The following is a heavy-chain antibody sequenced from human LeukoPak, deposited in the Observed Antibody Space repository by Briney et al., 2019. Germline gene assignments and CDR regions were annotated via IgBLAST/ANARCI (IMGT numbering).Heavy chain of an antibody. CDR1: GFTFSTYA. V-gene: IGHV3-23*01. CDR3: AKTFIFGGDHFQH. J-gene: IGHJ1*01. CDR2: ISGSGDAT. D-gene: IGHD2-21*02. Sequence: GGSLRLSCAASGFTFSTYAMSWVRQAPGKGLEWVSGISGSGDATYYADSVKGRFTISRDNSKNTLYLQMSSLRADDTAVYYCAKTFIFGGDHFQHWGQGTLVTVFS.